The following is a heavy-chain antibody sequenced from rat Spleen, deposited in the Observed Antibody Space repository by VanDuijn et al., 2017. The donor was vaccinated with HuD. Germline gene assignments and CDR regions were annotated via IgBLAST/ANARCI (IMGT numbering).Heavy chain of an antibody. CDR2: IRTKPNYYAT. CDR1: GFTFTNAA. J-gene: IGHJ2*01. V-gene: IGHV10-5*01. CDR3: TAEQLGFDY. Sequence: VQLVESGGGLVQPKGSLKISCAASGFTFTNAAMYWVRQAPGKGLEWVARIRTKPNYYATYYADSVKGRFTISRDDSNSMVYLQMDNLKTEDTAMYYCTAEQLGFDYWGQGVMVTVSS. D-gene: IGHD1-10*01.